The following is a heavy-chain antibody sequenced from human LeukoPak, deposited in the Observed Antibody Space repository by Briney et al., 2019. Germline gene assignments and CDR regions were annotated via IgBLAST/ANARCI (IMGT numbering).Heavy chain of an antibody. CDR1: GFTFTNYA. CDR2: IGGSGGST. Sequence: GGSLRLSCAASGFTFTNYAMSWVRRAPGKGVEWVSAIGGSGGSTYYADSVKGRFTISRDTAKTTLYLQMNSLRAEDTAVYYCAKDEQWLVPMGSWGQGTLVTVSS. D-gene: IGHD6-19*01. CDR3: AKDEQWLVPMGS. J-gene: IGHJ5*02. V-gene: IGHV3-23*01.